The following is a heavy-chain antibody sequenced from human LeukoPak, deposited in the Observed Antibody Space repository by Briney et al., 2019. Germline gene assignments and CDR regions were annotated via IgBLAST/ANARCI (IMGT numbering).Heavy chain of an antibody. Sequence: PGGSLRLSCAASGFTFSDYYMSWIRQAPGKGLEWVSYISSGGSTIYYADSVKGRFTISRDNAKNSLYLQMNSLRAEDTAVYYCARDPSPLWFGELLPYFDYWGQGTLVTVSS. CDR3: ARDPSPLWFGELLPYFDY. V-gene: IGHV3-11*04. D-gene: IGHD3-10*01. CDR1: GFTFSDYY. J-gene: IGHJ4*02. CDR2: ISSGGSTI.